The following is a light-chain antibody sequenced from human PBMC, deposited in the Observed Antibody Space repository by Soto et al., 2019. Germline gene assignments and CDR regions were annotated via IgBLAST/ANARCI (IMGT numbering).Light chain of an antibody. J-gene: IGKJ2*01. CDR1: QSLLHSDGKTY. CDR2: AVS. CDR3: VQSIQIPYT. V-gene: IGKV2D-29*01. Sequence: DIVMTQTPLSLSVTPGQPASISCKSSQSLLHSDGKTYLYWYLQKPGQPPQLLIYAVSNRFSGVQDRFSGSGAGTEFTRKSSRVEAEYVGVCYGVQSIQIPYTFGQGTNQEIK.